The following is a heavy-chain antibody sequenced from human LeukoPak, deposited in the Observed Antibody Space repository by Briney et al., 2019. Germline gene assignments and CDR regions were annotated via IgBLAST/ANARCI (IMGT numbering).Heavy chain of an antibody. CDR2: ISTGSSYK. D-gene: IGHD6-19*01. Sequence: SGGSLRLSCAASGFIFSDYSMKWVRQAPEKGLEWVSSISTGSSYKYYGDSVKGRFTISRGNAKNSLYLQMNSLRAEDTAVYYCARGPTLIGVTGTWPLDSWGQGTLVIVSS. CDR3: ARGPTLIGVTGTWPLDS. CDR1: GFIFSDYS. J-gene: IGHJ4*02. V-gene: IGHV3-21*01.